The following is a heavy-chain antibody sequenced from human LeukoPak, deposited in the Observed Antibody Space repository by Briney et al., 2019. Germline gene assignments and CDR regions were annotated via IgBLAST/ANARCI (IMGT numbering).Heavy chain of an antibody. Sequence: GGSLRLSCAASGFAFSSYSMNWVRQAPGKGLEWDSSISSSSSYIYYADSVKGRFTISRDNAKNSLYLQMNSLRAEDTAVYYCARGWESYYYGSGSYPLYWGQGTLVTVSS. CDR3: ARGWESYYYGSGSYPLY. J-gene: IGHJ4*02. D-gene: IGHD3-10*01. CDR2: ISSSSSYI. V-gene: IGHV3-21*01. CDR1: GFAFSSYS.